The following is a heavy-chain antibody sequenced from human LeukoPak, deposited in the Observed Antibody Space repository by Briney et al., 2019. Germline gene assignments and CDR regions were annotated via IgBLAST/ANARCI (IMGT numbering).Heavy chain of an antibody. CDR1: GGSISSYY. V-gene: IGHV4-59*12. CDR3: ARIALGYSYAFDI. Sequence: SETLSLTCTVSGGSISSYYWSWIRQPPGKGLEWIGYIYYSGSTNYNPSLKSRVTISVDTSKNQFSLKLSSVTAADTAVYYCARIALGYSYAFDIWGQGTMVTVSS. J-gene: IGHJ3*02. CDR2: IYYSGST. D-gene: IGHD5-18*01.